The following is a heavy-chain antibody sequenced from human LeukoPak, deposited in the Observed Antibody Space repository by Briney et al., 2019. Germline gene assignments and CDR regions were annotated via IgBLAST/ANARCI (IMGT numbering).Heavy chain of an antibody. Sequence: GGSLRLSCAASGYTFSSYWMSWVRQAPGKGLEWVANIKQDGSEKYYVDSVKGRFTISRDNAKNSLYLQMNSLRAEDTAVYYCARGDGSDYYGSGSYGFDYWGQGTLVTVSS. CDR2: IKQDGSEK. V-gene: IGHV3-7*01. CDR3: ARGDGSDYYGSGSYGFDY. CDR1: GYTFSSYW. J-gene: IGHJ4*02. D-gene: IGHD3-10*01.